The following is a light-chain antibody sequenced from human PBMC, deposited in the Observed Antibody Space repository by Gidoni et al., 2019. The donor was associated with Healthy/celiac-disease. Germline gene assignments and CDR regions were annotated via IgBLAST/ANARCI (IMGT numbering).Light chain of an antibody. Sequence: IVMTQSPLSLPVTPGEPASISCRSSQSLLHSNGYNDLDLYLQKPGPSPQILLYLVSNRSSGVPDRFRGSGSGTDCTLNISRVEAEDVGVYYCMQALQTPWTFGQGTKVEIK. CDR2: LVS. CDR1: QSLLHSNGYND. CDR3: MQALQTPWT. V-gene: IGKV2-28*01. J-gene: IGKJ1*01.